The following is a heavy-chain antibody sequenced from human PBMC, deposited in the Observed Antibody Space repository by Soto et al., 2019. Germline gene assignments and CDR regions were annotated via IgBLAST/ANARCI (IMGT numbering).Heavy chain of an antibody. Sequence: PSETLSLTCTVSGGSIISGDYYWSCMRQPPGKGLEWIGYIYYSGSTYYNPSLKSRVTISVDTSKNQFSLKLSSVTAADTAVYYCTRVVEMATTERFDPWGQGTLVTVSS. CDR1: GGSIISGDYY. V-gene: IGHV4-30-4*01. J-gene: IGHJ5*02. CDR2: IYYSGST. CDR3: TRVVEMATTERFDP. D-gene: IGHD1-1*01.